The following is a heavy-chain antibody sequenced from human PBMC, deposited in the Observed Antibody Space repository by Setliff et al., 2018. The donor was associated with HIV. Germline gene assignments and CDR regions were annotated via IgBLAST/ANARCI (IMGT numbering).Heavy chain of an antibody. J-gene: IGHJ4*02. CDR3: ARAPFTSGHYGADY. CDR2: INPRDGST. D-gene: IGHD3-10*01. CDR1: GYTLTDHY. V-gene: IGHV1-46*01. Sequence: ASVKVSCKASGYTLTDHYIHWVRQAPGQGLEWMGRINPRDGSTGYAQRFQGRVTMTRDTSRGTVCMELRSLRSEDTAVYCCARAPFTSGHYGADYWGQGTLVTVSS.